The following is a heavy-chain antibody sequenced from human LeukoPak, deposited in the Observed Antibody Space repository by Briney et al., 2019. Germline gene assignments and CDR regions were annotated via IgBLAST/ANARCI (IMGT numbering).Heavy chain of an antibody. V-gene: IGHV4-38-2*02. Sequence: TSQTLSLTCAVCGYSLSSGYYWGWIRQPPGKGLEWIGSIYHSGSTYYNPSLKSRVTISVDTSKNQCSLKLSSVTAAGTAVYYRARDLWAAAGIWGQGAMVTVSS. J-gene: IGHJ3*02. CDR2: IYHSGST. CDR3: ARDLWAAAGI. CDR1: GYSLSSGYY. D-gene: IGHD6-13*01.